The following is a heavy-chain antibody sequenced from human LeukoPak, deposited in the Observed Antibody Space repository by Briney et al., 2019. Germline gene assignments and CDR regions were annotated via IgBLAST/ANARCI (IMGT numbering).Heavy chain of an antibody. CDR1: GGSISSYY. D-gene: IGHD6-13*01. Sequence: SETLSLTCTVSGGSISSYYWSWIRQPPGKGLEWIEYIYYSGSTNYNPSLKSRVTISVDTSKNQFSLKLSSVTAADTAVYYCARGASSWYYYYYGMDVWGQGTTVTVSS. V-gene: IGHV4-59*01. CDR2: IYYSGST. J-gene: IGHJ6*02. CDR3: ARGASSWYYYYYGMDV.